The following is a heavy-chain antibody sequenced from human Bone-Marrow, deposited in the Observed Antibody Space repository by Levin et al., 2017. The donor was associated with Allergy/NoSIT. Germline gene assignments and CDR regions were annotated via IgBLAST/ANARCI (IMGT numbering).Heavy chain of an antibody. CDR2: ISAYNGNT. V-gene: IGHV1-18*01. D-gene: IGHD3-22*01. CDR1: GYTFTSYG. CDR3: ARDSGIYYYDSSGRVRFDY. Sequence: PGGSLRLSCKASGYTFTSYGISWVRQAPGQGLEWMGWISAYNGNTNYAQKLQGRVTMTTDTSTSTAYMELRSLRSDDTAVYYCARDSGIYYYDSSGRVRFDYWGQGTLVTVSS. J-gene: IGHJ4*02.